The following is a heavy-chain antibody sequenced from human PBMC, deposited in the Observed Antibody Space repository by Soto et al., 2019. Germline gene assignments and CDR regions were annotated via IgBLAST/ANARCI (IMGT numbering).Heavy chain of an antibody. CDR3: RKVRYIGWLWADGCFDP. Sequence: EVQLLESGGGLVQPGGSLRLSCAASGFTFSSYAMSWVRQAPGKGLEWVSAISGSGGSTYYADSVKGRFTISRDNSKNTLCLQGSGLGADDTAGYYLRKVRYIGWLWADGCFDPWGRGTLVTVSS. CDR2: ISGSGGST. J-gene: IGHJ5*02. D-gene: IGHD3-9*01. CDR1: GFTFSSYA. V-gene: IGHV3-23*01.